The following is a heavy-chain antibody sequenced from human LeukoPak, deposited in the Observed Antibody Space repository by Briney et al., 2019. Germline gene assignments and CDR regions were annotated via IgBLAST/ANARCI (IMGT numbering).Heavy chain of an antibody. CDR3: ARDRRAVAGPREYYFDY. CDR1: GGSFSGYY. V-gene: IGHV4-34*01. J-gene: IGHJ4*02. Sequence: PSETLSLTCAVYGGSFSGYYWSWIRQPPGKGLEWIGEINHSGSTNYNPSLKSRVTISVDTSKNQFSLKLSSVTAADTAVYYCARDRRAVAGPREYYFDYWGQGALVTVSS. D-gene: IGHD6-19*01. CDR2: INHSGST.